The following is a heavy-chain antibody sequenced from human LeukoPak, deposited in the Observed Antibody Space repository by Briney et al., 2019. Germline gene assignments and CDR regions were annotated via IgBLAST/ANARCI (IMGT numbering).Heavy chain of an antibody. J-gene: IGHJ5*02. CDR2: LSRDGGSR. Sequence: PGVTLTRSCSASGFTFDDYAMHWVAQAPGQGLEWVFLLSRDGGSRYYADSVKGRFTISRDKSNNSLYLQMNRLRTEDTALYYCAKDRAGGDDFWRGSNWFDPWGQGTLVTVSS. CDR3: AKDRAGGDDFWRGSNWFDP. V-gene: IGHV3-43*02. D-gene: IGHD3-3*01. CDR1: GFTFDDYA.